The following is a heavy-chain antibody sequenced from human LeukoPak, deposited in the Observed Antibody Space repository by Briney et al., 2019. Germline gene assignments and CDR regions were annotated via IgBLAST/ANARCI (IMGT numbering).Heavy chain of an antibody. CDR3: ARARAGYFDY. Sequence: SETLSLTCAVYGGSFSGYYWSWIRQPPGKGLEWIGEINHSGSTIYNPSLKSRVTISVDTSKNQFSLKLSSVTAADTAVYYCARARAGYFDYWGQGTLVTVSS. CDR1: GGSFSGYY. V-gene: IGHV4-34*01. D-gene: IGHD3-10*01. J-gene: IGHJ4*02. CDR2: INHSGST.